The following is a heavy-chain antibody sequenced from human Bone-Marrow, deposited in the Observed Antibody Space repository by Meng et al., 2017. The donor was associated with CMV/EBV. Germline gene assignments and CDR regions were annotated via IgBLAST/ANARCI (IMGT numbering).Heavy chain of an antibody. V-gene: IGHV6-1*01. CDR2: TYYRSKWYN. D-gene: IGHD3-10*01. CDR3: ARVSSVFMVRGGAAIFDS. Sequence: SCAISGDSVSSNSAAWNWIRQSPSRGLEWLGRTYYRSKWYNDYAVSVKSRITINPDTSKNQFSLQLNSVTAADTAVYYCARVSSVFMVRGGAAIFDSWGQGTLVTVSS. CDR1: GDSVSSNSAA. J-gene: IGHJ4*02.